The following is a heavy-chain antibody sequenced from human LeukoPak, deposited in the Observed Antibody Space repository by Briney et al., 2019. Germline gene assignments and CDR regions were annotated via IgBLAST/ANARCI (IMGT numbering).Heavy chain of an antibody. CDR3: ARDDSNSWSDS. J-gene: IGHJ5*01. V-gene: IGHV3-21*01. Sequence: PGGSLRLSCAASGFTVSTYSMNWVRQAPGKGLEWVSSIGSSSAYISYADSVKGRFTMSRDNAKNSLYLQMNSLRAEDAAVYYCARDDSNSWSDSWGQGTLVTVSS. CDR2: IGSSSAYI. D-gene: IGHD3-22*01. CDR1: GFTVSTYS.